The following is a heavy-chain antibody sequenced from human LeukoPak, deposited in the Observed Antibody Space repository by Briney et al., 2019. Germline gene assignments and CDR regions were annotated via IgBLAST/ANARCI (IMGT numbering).Heavy chain of an antibody. CDR3: ARGSGYCSSTSCSIFDY. CDR1: GFTFSSYA. CDR2: ISYDGNNK. V-gene: IGHV3-30*04. D-gene: IGHD2-2*01. J-gene: IGHJ4*02. Sequence: GGSLRLSCAASGFTFSSYAINWVRQAPGKGLEWVTIISYDGNNKYYADSVKGRFTISRDNSKNTLYLQMNSLRAEDTAVYYCARGSGYCSSTSCSIFDYWGQGTLVTVSS.